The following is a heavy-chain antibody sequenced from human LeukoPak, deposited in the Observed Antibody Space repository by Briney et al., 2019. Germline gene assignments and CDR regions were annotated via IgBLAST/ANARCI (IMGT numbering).Heavy chain of an antibody. CDR3: ARVGRNYDAMDV. D-gene: IGHD2-15*01. CDR2: IGSGTSYI. J-gene: IGHJ6*02. Sequence: GGSLRLSCAASGFTLSSHAMNWVRQAPGKGLEWVSSIGSGTSYIYYADSVKGRFTISRDNAKDSLDLQMNSLRAEDTAVCYCARVGRNYDAMDVWGHGTTVTVSS. V-gene: IGHV3-21*01. CDR1: GFTLSSHA.